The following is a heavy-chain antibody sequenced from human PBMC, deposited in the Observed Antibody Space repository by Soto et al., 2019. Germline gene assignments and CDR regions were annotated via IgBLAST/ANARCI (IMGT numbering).Heavy chain of an antibody. V-gene: IGHV4-30-4*01. Sequence: QVQLQESGPGLVKPSQTLSLTCTVSGGSISSGDYYWSWIRQPPGKGLEWIGYIYYSGRTYYNPSLTCGVTISVDTSKAQFSLQLRSATSADTALYYSAFYGGNCVYFDYWGQGTLVTVSS. CDR3: AFYGGNCVYFDY. J-gene: IGHJ4*02. CDR2: IYYSGRT. D-gene: IGHD2-15*01. CDR1: GGSISSGDYY.